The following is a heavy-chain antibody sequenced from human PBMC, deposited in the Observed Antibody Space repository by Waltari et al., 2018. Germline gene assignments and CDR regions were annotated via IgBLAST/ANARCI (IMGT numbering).Heavy chain of an antibody. CDR1: GFTYGNHW. J-gene: IGHJ6*02. CDR3: ARLAPKTYRSPVPERDYYYGLDV. Sequence: EEQLVESGGGLVQPGDSLRLSCAASGFTYGNHWLHSVRQAPGKGLVWVSRINGDGSTSNYADSVKGRFTISRDNTKKTLYLQMKRLRVEDTAVYYCARLAPKTYRSPVPERDYYYGLDVWGQGTTVTVSS. V-gene: IGHV3-74*02. CDR2: INGDGSTS. D-gene: IGHD6-13*01.